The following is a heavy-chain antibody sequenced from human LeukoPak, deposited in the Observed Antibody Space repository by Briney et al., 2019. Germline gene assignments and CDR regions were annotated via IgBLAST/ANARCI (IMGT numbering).Heavy chain of an antibody. Sequence: GGSLRLPCAASGFTFSSYAMHWVRQAPGKGLEWVAVISYDGSNKYYADSVKGRFTISRDNSKNTLYLQMNSLRAEDTAVYYCARDRLGYYDFWSGHIDYWGQGTLVTVSS. D-gene: IGHD3-3*01. J-gene: IGHJ4*02. V-gene: IGHV3-30-3*01. CDR3: ARDRLGYYDFWSGHIDY. CDR1: GFTFSSYA. CDR2: ISYDGSNK.